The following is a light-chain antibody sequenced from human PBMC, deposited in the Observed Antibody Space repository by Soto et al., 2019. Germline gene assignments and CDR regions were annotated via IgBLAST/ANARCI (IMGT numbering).Light chain of an antibody. J-gene: IGLJ1*01. Sequence: QSVLTQPPSASGSPGQSVAISCTGTTSDIGGYDYVSWYQQHPGNAPKLMIYEVNKRPSGVPDRFSGSKSGNTASLTVSGLQAEDEADYYCSSHGGNSPYVFGTGTKVTVL. V-gene: IGLV2-8*01. CDR1: TSDIGGYDY. CDR2: EVN. CDR3: SSHGGNSPYV.